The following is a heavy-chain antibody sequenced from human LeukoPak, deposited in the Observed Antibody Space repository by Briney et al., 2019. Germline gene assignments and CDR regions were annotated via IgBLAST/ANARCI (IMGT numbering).Heavy chain of an antibody. CDR2: IIPILGIA. Sequence: SVKVSCKASGGTFSSYAISWVRQAPGQGLEWMGRIIPILGIANYAQKFQGRVTITADKSTSTAYMKLSSLRSEDTAVYYCASFYGSGSYPTLAPPDVWGQGTTVTVSS. CDR1: GGTFSSYA. J-gene: IGHJ6*02. CDR3: ASFYGSGSYPTLAPPDV. D-gene: IGHD3-10*01. V-gene: IGHV1-69*04.